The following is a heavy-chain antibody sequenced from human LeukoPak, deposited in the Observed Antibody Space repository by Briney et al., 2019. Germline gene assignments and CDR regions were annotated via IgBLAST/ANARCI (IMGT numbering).Heavy chain of an antibody. CDR2: FHNSGNP. D-gene: IGHD6-13*01. CDR3: AREGWSAADF. V-gene: IGHV4-4*07. CDR1: GGSFTNYF. J-gene: IGHJ4*02. Sequence: PSETLSLTCSVSGGSFTNYFWIWIRQTADKRLEWIGRFHNSGNPNYNPSLKSRVTMSIDTSKNLFSLHLMSVTAADTAIYYCAREGWSAADFWGQGTLVTVSS.